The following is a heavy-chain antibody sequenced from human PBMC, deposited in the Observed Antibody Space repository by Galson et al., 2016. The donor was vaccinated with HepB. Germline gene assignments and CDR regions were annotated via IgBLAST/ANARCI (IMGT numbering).Heavy chain of an antibody. CDR1: GGSISLGGYY. CDR3: TRGLVRGVISF. CDR2: IFYSRSS. Sequence: TLSLTCSVSGGSISLGGYYWSLIRQYPGKGLEWIGYIFYSRSSYYNPSLTSRVTKSVDTSKNQFSLQLRSVTPADTAVYHCTRGLVRGVISFWGQGFLVSVSS. D-gene: IGHD3-10*01. J-gene: IGHJ4*02. V-gene: IGHV4-31*03.